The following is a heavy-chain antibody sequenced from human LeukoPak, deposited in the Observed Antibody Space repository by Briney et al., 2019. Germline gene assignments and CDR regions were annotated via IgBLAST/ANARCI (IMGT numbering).Heavy chain of an antibody. CDR1: GGSFSGYY. Sequence: SETLSLTCAVYGGSFSGYYWSWIRQPPGKGLEWIGEINHSGSTNYNPSLKSRVTISVDTSKNQFSLKLSSVTAADAAVYYCARGTSSRAGNFDYWGQGTLVTVSS. J-gene: IGHJ4*02. CDR3: ARGTSSRAGNFDY. CDR2: INHSGST. V-gene: IGHV4-34*01. D-gene: IGHD6-13*01.